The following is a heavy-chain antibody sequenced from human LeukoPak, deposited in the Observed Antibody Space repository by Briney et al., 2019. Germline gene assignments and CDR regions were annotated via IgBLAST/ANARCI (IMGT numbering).Heavy chain of an antibody. CDR3: ARSPLYDFWSGYFDF. J-gene: IGHJ4*02. Sequence: GGSLRLSCAASGFTFDDYAMHWVRQAPGKGLEWVSGISWNSGSIGYADSVKGRFTISRNNAKNSLYLQMNSLRAEDMALYYCARSPLYDFWSGYFDFWGQGTLVTVSS. D-gene: IGHD3-3*01. CDR1: GFTFDDYA. V-gene: IGHV3-9*03. CDR2: ISWNSGSI.